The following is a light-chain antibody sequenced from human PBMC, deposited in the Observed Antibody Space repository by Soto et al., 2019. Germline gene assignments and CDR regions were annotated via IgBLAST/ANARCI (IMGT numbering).Light chain of an antibody. Sequence: DIVMTQSSLSWPVTPGETASISCRSSQSLFSSEDGNTYLDWYLQKPGQSPQLLIYTLSYRASGIPDRFSGSGSDTEFTLKSSRMEAEDVGVYYCMQRIKFPYTFGQGTKLEI. J-gene: IGKJ2*01. V-gene: IGKV2-40*01. CDR2: TLS. CDR3: MQRIKFPYT. CDR1: QSLFSSEDGNTY.